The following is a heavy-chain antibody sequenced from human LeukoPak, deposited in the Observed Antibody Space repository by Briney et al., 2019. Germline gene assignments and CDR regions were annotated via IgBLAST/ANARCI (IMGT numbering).Heavy chain of an antibody. CDR2: IIPIFGSS. CDR1: GGTFNNYA. J-gene: IGHJ5*02. D-gene: IGHD5-18*01. Sequence: ASVKVSCKASGGTFNNYAINWVRQAPGQGLEWMGGIIPIFGSSNYAQKFQGRVTITADGSTTTAYMELSSLRSEDTAVYYCARVTHTELSTWFDPWGQGTLVTVSS. CDR3: ARVTHTELSTWFDP. V-gene: IGHV1-69*13.